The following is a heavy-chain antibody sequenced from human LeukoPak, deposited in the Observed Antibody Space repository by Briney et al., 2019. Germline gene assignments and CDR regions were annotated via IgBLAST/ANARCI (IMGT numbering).Heavy chain of an antibody. CDR3: ARDPYSGTYGDTYYYYMDV. J-gene: IGHJ6*03. Sequence: GGSLRLSCAASGFTFSNYGMIWVRQAAGKGLEWVSGISGSGGSTYLADSVKGRFTISRDNSKNTLYLQMNSLRAEDTAVYYCARDPYSGTYGDTYYYYMDVWGKGTTVTISS. CDR2: ISGSGGST. V-gene: IGHV3-23*01. CDR1: GFTFSNYG. D-gene: IGHD1-26*01.